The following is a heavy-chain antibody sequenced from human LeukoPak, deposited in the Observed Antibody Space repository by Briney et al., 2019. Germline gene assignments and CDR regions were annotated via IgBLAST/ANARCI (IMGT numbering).Heavy chain of an antibody. V-gene: IGHV3-21*01. CDR3: ARDSRGIVAARWNWFDT. J-gene: IGHJ5*02. CDR1: GFTFSSYS. CDR2: ISSSSSYI. D-gene: IGHD2-15*01. Sequence: KSGGSLRLSCAASGFTFSSYSMYWVRQSPGKGLEWVSSISSSSSYIYYADSVKGRFTISRDNAKNSLNLQMNSLRAEDTAVYYCARDSRGIVAARWNWFDTWGQGTLVTVSS.